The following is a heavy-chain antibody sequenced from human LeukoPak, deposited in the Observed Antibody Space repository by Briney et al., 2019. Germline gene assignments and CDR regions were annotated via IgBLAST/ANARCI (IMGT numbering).Heavy chain of an antibody. V-gene: IGHV3-30-3*01. Sequence: PAGGSLRLSCAASGFTFSSYAMHWVRQAPGKGLEWVAVISYDGSNKYYADSVKGRFTISRDNSKNTLYLQMNSLRAEDTAVYYCASDGSHWGQGTLVTVSS. CDR2: ISYDGSNK. CDR3: ASDGSH. D-gene: IGHD2-15*01. J-gene: IGHJ4*02. CDR1: GFTFSSYA.